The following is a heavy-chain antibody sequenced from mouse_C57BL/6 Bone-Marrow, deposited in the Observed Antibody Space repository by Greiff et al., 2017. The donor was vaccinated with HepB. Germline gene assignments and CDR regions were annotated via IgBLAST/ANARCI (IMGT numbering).Heavy chain of an antibody. D-gene: IGHD2-4*01. CDR2: SRNKANDYTT. J-gene: IGHJ1*03. CDR1: GFTFSDFY. CDR3: ARDSTMRWYFDV. Sequence: EVMLVESGGGLVQSGRSLRLSCATSGFTFSDFYMEWVRQAPGKGLEWIAASRNKANDYTTEYSASVKGRFIVSRDTSQSILYLQMNALRAEDTAIYYCARDSTMRWYFDVWGTGTTVTVSS. V-gene: IGHV7-1*01.